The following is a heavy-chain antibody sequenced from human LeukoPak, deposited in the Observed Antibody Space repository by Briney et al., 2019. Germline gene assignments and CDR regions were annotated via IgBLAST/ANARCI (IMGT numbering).Heavy chain of an antibody. Sequence: SETLSLTCTVSGGSISSSSYYWGWIRQPPGKGLEWIGSIYYSGSTYYNPSLKSRVTISVDTSKNQFSLKLSSVTAADTAVYYCARTFTYYYGSGSYYPTVWYFGLWGRGTLATVSS. CDR3: ARTFTYYYGSGSYYPTVWYFGL. V-gene: IGHV4-39*01. CDR1: GGSISSSSYY. D-gene: IGHD3-10*01. J-gene: IGHJ2*01. CDR2: IYYSGST.